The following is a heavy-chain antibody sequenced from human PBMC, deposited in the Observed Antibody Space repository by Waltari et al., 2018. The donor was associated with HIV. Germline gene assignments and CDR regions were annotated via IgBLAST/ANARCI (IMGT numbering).Heavy chain of an antibody. J-gene: IGHJ6*02. CDR1: GFTVSSTY. Sequence: EVQLVESGGGLVQPGGSLRLSCAASGFTVSSTYMSWVRQAPGKGLEWFSVIYSGGSTYYADSVKGRFTISRDNSKNTLYLQMNSLRAEDTAVYYCASIAYCGGDCYPRGMDVWGQGTTVTVSS. CDR3: ASIAYCGGDCYPRGMDV. D-gene: IGHD2-21*02. CDR2: IYSGGST. V-gene: IGHV3-66*01.